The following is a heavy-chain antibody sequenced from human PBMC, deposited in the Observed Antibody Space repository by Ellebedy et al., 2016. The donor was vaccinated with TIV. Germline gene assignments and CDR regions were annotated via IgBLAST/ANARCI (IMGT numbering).Heavy chain of an antibody. J-gene: IGHJ4*02. CDR3: ARDTVTANWGPLFDY. CDR1: GGSISSYS. D-gene: IGHD7-27*01. Sequence: MPSETLSLTCTVSGGSISSYSWSWIRQPAGVGPEWIGRIFTSGSTNFNPSLKSRVTMSVDTSKNQFSLKLSSVTAADTAVYYCARDTVTANWGPLFDYWGQGTLVTVSS. V-gene: IGHV4-4*07. CDR2: IFTSGST.